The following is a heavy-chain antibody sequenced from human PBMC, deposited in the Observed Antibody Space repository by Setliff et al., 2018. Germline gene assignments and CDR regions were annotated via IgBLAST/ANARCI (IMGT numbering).Heavy chain of an antibody. Sequence: GGSLRLSCAASGFTFSSYSMHWLRQAPERGLEWVAYISATSLNTYYADSVKGRFTISRDNAEDSLYLQMNSLRADDTALYYCARDNHGGAHDHWGQGSLVTVSS. CDR2: ISATSLNT. V-gene: IGHV3-48*01. CDR1: GFTFSSYS. D-gene: IGHD2-21*01. J-gene: IGHJ4*02. CDR3: ARDNHGGAHDH.